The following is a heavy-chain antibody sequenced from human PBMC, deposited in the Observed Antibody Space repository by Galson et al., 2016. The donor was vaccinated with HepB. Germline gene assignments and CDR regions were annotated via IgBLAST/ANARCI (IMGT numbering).Heavy chain of an antibody. CDR3: GKGNTVPDY. V-gene: IGHV3-23*01. J-gene: IGHJ4*02. D-gene: IGHD4-11*01. CDR2: ISGSGIHT. CDR1: GFSFGRYD. Sequence: SLRLSCAASGFSFGRYDMSWVRQAQGKGLEWVSTISGSGIHTFYGDAEKGRFTISRDNSKNTLYLQMRTLRVENTAVYYCGKGNTVPDYWGQGTLVTVSS.